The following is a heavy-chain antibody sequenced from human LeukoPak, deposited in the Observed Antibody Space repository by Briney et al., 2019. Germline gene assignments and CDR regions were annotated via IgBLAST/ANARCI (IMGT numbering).Heavy chain of an antibody. Sequence: GGSLRLSCAASGFTFSSYAMSWVRQAPGKGLEWVSAISGSGGSTYYADSVKGRFTISRDNSKNTLYLQMNSLRAEDTAVYYCASLLRYFDWLLWGGSFDYWGQGTLATVSS. D-gene: IGHD3-9*01. J-gene: IGHJ4*02. CDR3: ASLLRYFDWLLWGGSFDY. CDR2: ISGSGGST. V-gene: IGHV3-23*01. CDR1: GFTFSSYA.